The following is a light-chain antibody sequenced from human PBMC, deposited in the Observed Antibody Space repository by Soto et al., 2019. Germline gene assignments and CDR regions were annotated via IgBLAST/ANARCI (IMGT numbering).Light chain of an antibody. V-gene: IGLV2-11*01. Sequence: QSALTQSRSVSGSPGQSVTISCTGTSSDVGGYNYVSWYQHHPGKAPKVMIYDVSKRPSGVPDRFSGSKSGNTASLTISGLQTEDEADYYCCSYAGNYTVVFGGGTKLTGL. CDR2: DVS. CDR1: SSDVGGYNY. CDR3: CSYAGNYTVV. J-gene: IGLJ2*01.